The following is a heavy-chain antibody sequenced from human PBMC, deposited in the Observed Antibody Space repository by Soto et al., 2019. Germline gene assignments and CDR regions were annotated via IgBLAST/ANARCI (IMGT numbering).Heavy chain of an antibody. V-gene: IGHV3-30*03. CDR3: SGDIAVAGETFN. D-gene: IGHD6-19*01. Sequence: GGSLRLSCAASGFTFSSYGMHWVRQAPGKGLEWVAVISYDGSNKYYADPVKGRFTISRDNSKNTLYLQMNSLRAEDTAVYYCSGDIAVAGETFNWGQGTLVTVSS. J-gene: IGHJ4*02. CDR1: GFTFSSYG. CDR2: ISYDGSNK.